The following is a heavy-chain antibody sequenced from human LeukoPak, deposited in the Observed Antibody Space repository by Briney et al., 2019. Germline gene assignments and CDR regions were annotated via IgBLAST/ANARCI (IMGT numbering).Heavy chain of an antibody. CDR3: ARWGLDAFGI. V-gene: IGHV4-39*07. CDR2: IYYSGST. J-gene: IGHJ3*02. Sequence: PSETLSLTCTVSGGSISSSSYYWGWIRQPPGKGLEWIGSIYYSGSTYYNPSLKSRVTISVDTSKNQFSLKLSSVTAADTAVYYCARWGLDAFGIWGQGTMVTVSS. CDR1: GGSISSSSYY. D-gene: IGHD7-27*01.